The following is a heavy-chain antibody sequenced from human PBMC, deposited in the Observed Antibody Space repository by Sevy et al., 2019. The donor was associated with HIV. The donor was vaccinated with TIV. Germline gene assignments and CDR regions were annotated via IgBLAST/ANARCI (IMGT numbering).Heavy chain of an antibody. V-gene: IGHV3-7*01. J-gene: IGHJ4*02. Sequence: GGSLRLSCAASGFTFSSYWMSWVRQAPGKGLEWLATINLDGSETFYVDSVKGRFTISRHNHRKSVYLQMTSLSAEDTAVYYCARLFYGSADYWGQGTLVTVSS. CDR2: INLDGSET. D-gene: IGHD3-10*01. CDR3: ARLFYGSADY. CDR1: GFTFSSYW.